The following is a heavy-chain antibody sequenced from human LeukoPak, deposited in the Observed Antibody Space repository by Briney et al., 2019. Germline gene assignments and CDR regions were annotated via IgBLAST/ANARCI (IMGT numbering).Heavy chain of an antibody. J-gene: IGHJ4*02. CDR3: AKQLGYCSDGSCYFPY. CDR1: GFTFSSSA. CDR2: ISNNGGYT. D-gene: IGHD2-15*01. V-gene: IGHV3-23*01. Sequence: GGSLRLSCAASGFTFSSSAMNWVRQAPGKGLEWVSAISNNGGYTYYADSVQGRFTISRDNSKSTLCLQMNSLRAEDTAVYYCAKQLGYCSDGSCYFPYWGQGTLDTVSS.